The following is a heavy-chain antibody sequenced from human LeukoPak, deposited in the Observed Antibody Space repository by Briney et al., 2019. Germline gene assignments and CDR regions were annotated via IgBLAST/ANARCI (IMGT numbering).Heavy chain of an antibody. Sequence: GGSLRLSCAASGFTVSSNYMSWVRQAPGKGLEWVSVIYSGGSTYYADSVKGRFTISRDNSKNTLYLQMNSLRAEDTAVYYCAREGSTLYYFDYWGQGTLVTVSS. CDR3: AREGSTLYYFDY. CDR2: IYSGGST. V-gene: IGHV3-53*01. J-gene: IGHJ4*02. CDR1: GFTVSSNY.